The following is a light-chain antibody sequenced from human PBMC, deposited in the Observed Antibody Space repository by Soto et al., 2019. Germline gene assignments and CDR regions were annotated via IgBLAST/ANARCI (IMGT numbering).Light chain of an antibody. CDR3: FSYAGSSTWV. CDR2: GVT. Sequence: QSALTQPASVSGSPGQSITISCTGTSSDIGIYNSIAWYQQHPGKAPRVMIFGVTKRPSGISNRFSGSKSGFTASLTISGLQAEDEADYFCFSYAGSSTWVFGEGTKVTVL. V-gene: IGLV2-23*02. CDR1: SSDIGIYNS. J-gene: IGLJ3*02.